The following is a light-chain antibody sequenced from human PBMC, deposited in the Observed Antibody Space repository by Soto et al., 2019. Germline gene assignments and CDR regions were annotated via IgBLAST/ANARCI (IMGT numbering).Light chain of an antibody. V-gene: IGKV1-5*01. CDR2: DAS. J-gene: IGKJ4*01. CDR3: QQYNSYPLT. CDR1: QSISSW. Sequence: DIQMTQSPSTLSASVGDRVTSTCRASQSISSWLAWYQQKPGKAPKLLIYDASSLESGVPSRFRGSGSGTESTLTISSLQPDDFETYYCQQYNSYPLTFGGGTKVDIK.